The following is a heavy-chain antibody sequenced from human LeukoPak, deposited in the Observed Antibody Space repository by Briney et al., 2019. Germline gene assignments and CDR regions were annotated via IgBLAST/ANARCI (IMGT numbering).Heavy chain of an antibody. CDR3: ARDRAGNFDWPYGMDV. CDR1: GYTFTRYG. Sequence: ASVKVSCKASGYTFTRYGISWVRQAPGQGLEWMGWISAYNGNTNYAQKLQGRVTMTTDTSTSTAYMELRSLRSDDTAVYYCARDRAGNFDWPYGMDVWGQGTTVTVSS. J-gene: IGHJ6*02. V-gene: IGHV1-18*01. CDR2: ISAYNGNT. D-gene: IGHD3-9*01.